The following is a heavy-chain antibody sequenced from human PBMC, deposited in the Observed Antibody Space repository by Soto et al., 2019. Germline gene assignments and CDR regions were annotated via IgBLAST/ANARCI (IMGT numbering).Heavy chain of an antibody. J-gene: IGHJ6*02. CDR2: IVVGSGNT. V-gene: IGHV1-58*01. Sequence: ASVKVSCKASGFTSTSSAVQWVRQARGQRLEWIGWIVVGSGNTNYAQKFQERVTITRDMSTSTAYMELSSLRSEDTAVYYCAADPRFLEWFSPYYGMDVWGQGTTVTVSS. CDR3: AADPRFLEWFSPYYGMDV. D-gene: IGHD3-3*01. CDR1: GFTSTSSA.